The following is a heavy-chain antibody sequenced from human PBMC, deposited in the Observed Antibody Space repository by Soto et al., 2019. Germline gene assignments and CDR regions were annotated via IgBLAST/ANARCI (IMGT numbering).Heavy chain of an antibody. Sequence: SETLSLTCTVSGGSISSGDYYWSWIRQPPGKGLEWIGYIYYSGSTYYNPSLKSRVTISVATSKTQFSLKLSSVTAAETAVYYCASARGSGSYYNPYYYYGMDVWGQGTTVTVSS. CDR1: GGSISSGDYY. D-gene: IGHD3-10*01. CDR3: ASARGSGSYYNPYYYYGMDV. J-gene: IGHJ6*02. V-gene: IGHV4-30-4*01. CDR2: IYYSGST.